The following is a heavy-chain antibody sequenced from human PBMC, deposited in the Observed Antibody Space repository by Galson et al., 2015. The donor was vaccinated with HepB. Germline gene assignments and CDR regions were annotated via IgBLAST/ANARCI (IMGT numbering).Heavy chain of an antibody. CDR3: ARVGCSGGSCYFDY. CDR2: IYSGGST. Sequence: SLRLSCAASGFTVSSNYMSWVRQAPGKGLGWVSVIYSGGSTYYADSVKGRFTISRDNSKNTLYLQMNSLRAEDTAVYYCARVGCSGGSCYFDYWGQGTLVTVSS. D-gene: IGHD2-15*01. V-gene: IGHV3-53*01. CDR1: GFTVSSNY. J-gene: IGHJ4*02.